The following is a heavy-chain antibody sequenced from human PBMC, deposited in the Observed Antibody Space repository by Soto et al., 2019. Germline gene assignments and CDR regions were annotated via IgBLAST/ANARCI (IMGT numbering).Heavy chain of an antibody. Sequence: SETLSLTCTVSGGSISSYYWSWIRQPPGKGLEWIGYIYYSGSTNYNPSLKSRVTISVDTSKNQYSLKLSSVTAADTAVYYCANSYGDYVSYWGQGTLVTVSS. D-gene: IGHD4-17*01. CDR2: IYYSGST. CDR3: ANSYGDYVSY. CDR1: GGSISSYY. V-gene: IGHV4-59*08. J-gene: IGHJ4*02.